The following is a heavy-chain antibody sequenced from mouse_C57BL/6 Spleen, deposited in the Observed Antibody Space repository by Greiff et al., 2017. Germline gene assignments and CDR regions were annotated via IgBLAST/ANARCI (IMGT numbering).Heavy chain of an antibody. CDR1: GYTFTDYE. D-gene: IGHD2-1*01. Sequence: VKLQESGAELVRPGASVTLSCKASGYTFTDYEMHWVKQTPVHGLEWIGAIDPETGGTAYNQKFKGKAILTADKSSSTAYMELRSLTSEDSAVYYCTRGGLYYGNYGDYWGQGTTLTVSS. CDR2: IDPETGGT. V-gene: IGHV1-15*01. J-gene: IGHJ2*01. CDR3: TRGGLYYGNYGDY.